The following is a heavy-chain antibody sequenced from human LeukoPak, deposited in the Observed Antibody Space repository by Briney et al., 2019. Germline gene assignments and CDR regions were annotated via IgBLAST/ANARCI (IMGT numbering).Heavy chain of an antibody. CDR2: ISSSSGI. J-gene: IGHJ4*02. D-gene: IGHD2-15*01. CDR1: GFTFSSYE. CDR3: ARAAGGSRGLYFDY. V-gene: IGHV3-48*03. Sequence: GGSLRLSCIASGFTFSSYEMSWVRQAPGKGLEWVSYISSSSGIFYADSVKGRFTISRDNAKNSLYLQMNSLRAEDTAVYYCARAAGGSRGLYFDYWGQGTLVTVSS.